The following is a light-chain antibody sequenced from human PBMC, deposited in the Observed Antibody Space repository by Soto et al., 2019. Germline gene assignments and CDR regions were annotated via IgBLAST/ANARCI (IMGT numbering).Light chain of an antibody. CDR3: QQYNNYPHT. CDR2: KAS. Sequence: DIQMTQSPSTLSASVADRVTITCRASQSVSGWLAWYQQKPGKAPNLLIYKASSLESGVPSRFRGSGSGTEFTLTISSLQPDDFATYYCQQYNNYPHTFGQGTKLEIK. V-gene: IGKV1-5*03. J-gene: IGKJ2*01. CDR1: QSVSGW.